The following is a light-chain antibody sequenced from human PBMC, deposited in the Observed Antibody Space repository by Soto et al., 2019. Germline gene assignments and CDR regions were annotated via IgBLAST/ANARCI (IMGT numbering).Light chain of an antibody. CDR2: DAS. J-gene: IGKJ4*01. CDR3: QQRANWLT. V-gene: IGKV3-11*01. CDR1: QSVSSY. Sequence: EIVLTQSPATLSLSPGERATLSCRASQSVSSYLAWYRQKPGQAPRLLIYDASNRATGIPARFGGSGSGTDFTLTITSLEPEDFAVYYCQQRANWLTFGGGTKVEIK.